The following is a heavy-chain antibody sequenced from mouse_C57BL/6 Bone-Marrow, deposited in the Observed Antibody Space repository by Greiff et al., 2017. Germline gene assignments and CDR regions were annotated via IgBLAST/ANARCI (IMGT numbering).Heavy chain of an antibody. D-gene: IGHD2-5*01. CDR2: INPSSGYT. V-gene: IGHV1-7*01. J-gene: IGHJ3*01. CDR1: GYTFTSYW. Sequence: QVQLQQSGAELAKPGASVKLSCKASGYTFTSYWMHWVKQRPGQGLEWIGYINPSSGYTKYNQKFKDKATLTADKSSSTAYMQLSSLTYEDSAVYYCAISYSNYFAGFAYWGQGTLVTVSA. CDR3: AISYSNYFAGFAY.